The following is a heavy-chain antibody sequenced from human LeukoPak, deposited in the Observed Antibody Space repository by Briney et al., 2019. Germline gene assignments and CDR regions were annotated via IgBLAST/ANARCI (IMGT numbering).Heavy chain of an antibody. D-gene: IGHD3-10*01. CDR3: ARALLWFGELFLLDY. Sequence: PGRSLRLSCAASGFTFSRCAMHWVRQAPGKGLEWVAVISYDGSNKYYADSVKGRFTISRDNSKNTLYLQMNSLRAEDTAVYYCARALLWFGELFLLDYWGQGTLVTVSP. CDR2: ISYDGSNK. V-gene: IGHV3-30*04. J-gene: IGHJ4*02. CDR1: GFTFSRCA.